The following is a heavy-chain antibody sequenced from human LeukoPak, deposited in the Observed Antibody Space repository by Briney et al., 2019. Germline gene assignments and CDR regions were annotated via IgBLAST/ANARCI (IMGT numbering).Heavy chain of an antibody. CDR3: ARAGGLDY. CDR1: GGSISSSSYY. Sequence: TSETLSLTCTVSGGSISSSSYYWGWIRQPPGKGLEWIGSTYYSGSTYYNPSLKSRVTISVVTSKNQFSLKLSSVTAADTAVYYCARAGGLDYWGQGTLVTVSS. D-gene: IGHD3-16*01. J-gene: IGHJ4*02. V-gene: IGHV4-39*01. CDR2: TYYSGST.